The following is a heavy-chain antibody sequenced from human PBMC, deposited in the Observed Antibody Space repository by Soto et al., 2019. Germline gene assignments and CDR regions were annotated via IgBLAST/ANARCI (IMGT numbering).Heavy chain of an antibody. D-gene: IGHD3-16*01. V-gene: IGHV3-33*01. Sequence: QVQLVESGGGVVQPGRSLRLSCAASGFTFSSYGMHWVRQAPGKGLEWVAVIWYDGSNKYYADSVKGRFTISRDNSKNPLYLQMNSLRAEDTAVYYCARSRALGNWFDPWGQGTLVTVSS. CDR1: GFTFSSYG. CDR2: IWYDGSNK. CDR3: ARSRALGNWFDP. J-gene: IGHJ5*02.